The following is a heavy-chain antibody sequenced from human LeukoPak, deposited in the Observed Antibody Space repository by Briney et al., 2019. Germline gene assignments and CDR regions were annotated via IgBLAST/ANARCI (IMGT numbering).Heavy chain of an antibody. Sequence: GASVKVSCKASGYTFTSYYMHWVRQAPGQGLEWMGIINPSGGSTSYAQKFQGRVTMTRDTSTSTAYMELRSLRSDDTAVYYCARGVGYCSSTSCHAAFDIWGQGTMVTVSS. D-gene: IGHD2-2*01. CDR1: GYTFTSYY. CDR2: INPSGGST. J-gene: IGHJ3*02. V-gene: IGHV1-46*01. CDR3: ARGVGYCSSTSCHAAFDI.